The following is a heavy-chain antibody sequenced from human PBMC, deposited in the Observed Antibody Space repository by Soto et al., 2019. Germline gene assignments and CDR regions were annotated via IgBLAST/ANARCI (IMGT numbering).Heavy chain of an antibody. V-gene: IGHV1-3*01. CDR3: ARVDSSGWYWDYFDY. Sequence: ASVKVSCKASGYTFTSYAMHWVRQAPGQRLEWMGWINAGNGNTKYSQKFQGRVTITRDTSASTAYMELSSLRSEDTAVYYCARVDSSGWYWDYFDYWGQGTLVTVSS. J-gene: IGHJ4*02. D-gene: IGHD6-19*01. CDR1: GYTFTSYA. CDR2: INAGNGNT.